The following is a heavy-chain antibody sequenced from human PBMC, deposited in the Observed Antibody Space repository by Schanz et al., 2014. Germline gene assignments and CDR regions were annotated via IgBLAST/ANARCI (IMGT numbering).Heavy chain of an antibody. J-gene: IGHJ4*02. CDR3: ARDRRNADLDY. V-gene: IGHV3-48*01. CDR1: GIIFSSHS. Sequence: EVHLVESGGGLVQPGGSLRLSCAASGIIFSSHSFNWVRQAPGKGLEWISYITYNGGTIYYADSVKGRFTISRDNAKNSLYLEMNSLRAEDTALYYCARDRRNADLDYWGQGTLVTVSS. D-gene: IGHD1-1*01. CDR2: ITYNGGTI.